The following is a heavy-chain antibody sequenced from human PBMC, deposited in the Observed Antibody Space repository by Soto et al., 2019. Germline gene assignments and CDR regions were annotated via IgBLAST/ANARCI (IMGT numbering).Heavy chain of an antibody. CDR3: ARDRGLLVLSSAFDI. V-gene: IGHV3-30*03. CDR2: VAFDGTTQ. CDR1: GFTFSSFG. D-gene: IGHD2-15*01. J-gene: IGHJ3*02. Sequence: QVQLVESGGGVVQPGRSLRLSCVASGFTFSSFGMHWVRQAPGKGPEWVAVVAFDGTTQNYADSVKGRFTISRDNSESALYLQMNSLRHEDTAVYYCARDRGLLVLSSAFDIWGQGTMVTVSS.